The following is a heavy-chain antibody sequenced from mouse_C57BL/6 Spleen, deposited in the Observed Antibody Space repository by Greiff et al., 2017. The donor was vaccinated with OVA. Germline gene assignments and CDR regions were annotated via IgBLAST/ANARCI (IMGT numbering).Heavy chain of an antibody. V-gene: IGHV5-6*01. D-gene: IGHD3-2*02. CDR2: ISSGGSYT. J-gene: IGHJ2*01. Sequence: EVQVVESGGDLVKPGGSLKLSCAASGFTFSSYGMSWVRQTPDKRLEWVATISSGGSYTYYPDSVKGRFTISRDNAKNTLYLQMSSLKSEDTAMYYCARHTAQALFDYWGQGTTLTVSS. CDR3: ARHTAQALFDY. CDR1: GFTFSSYG.